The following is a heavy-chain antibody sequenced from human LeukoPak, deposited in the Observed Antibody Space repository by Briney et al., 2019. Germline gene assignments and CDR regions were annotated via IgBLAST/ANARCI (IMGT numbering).Heavy chain of an antibody. CDR2: INVNSGGTNT. D-gene: IGHD1-26*01. J-gene: IGHJ4*02. CDR3: ARDLSSSSNWELDY. CDR1: GYTFTDYF. V-gene: IGHV1-2*06. Sequence: ASVKVSCKASGYTFTDYFIHWVRQAPGQGLEWMGLINVNSGGTNTNYAQNFHGRVTMTRDTSTSTAYMELSRLTSDDTAVYYCARDLSSSSNWELDYWGQGTLVTVSS.